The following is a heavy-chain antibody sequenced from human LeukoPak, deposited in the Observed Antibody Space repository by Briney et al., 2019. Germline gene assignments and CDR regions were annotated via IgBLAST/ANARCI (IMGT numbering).Heavy chain of an antibody. CDR3: ARDPRTGAWDMITFGGVIVHGDAFDF. D-gene: IGHD3-16*02. CDR2: IYYSGST. Sequence: SETLSLTCAVSGGSLISTTYYWGWIRQPPGKGLEWIGSIYYSGSTYYNLSLKRRVTVSVDMSKNQFSLQLSSVTAADTAVYYCARDPRTGAWDMITFGGVIVHGDAFDFWGQGTMVTVSS. CDR1: GGSLISTTYY. V-gene: IGHV4-39*07. J-gene: IGHJ3*01.